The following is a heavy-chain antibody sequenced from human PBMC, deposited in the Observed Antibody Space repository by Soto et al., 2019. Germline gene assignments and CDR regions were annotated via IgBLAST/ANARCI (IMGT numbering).Heavy chain of an antibody. J-gene: IGHJ4*02. CDR2: INLGGGGA. V-gene: IGHV1-46*03. Sequence: QVQLVQSGAEVKKPGASVKVSCKASGYSFTSYYMHWVRQAPGQGLEWMGIINLGGGGAIYAQKFQGRVTMTRDTSTNTVYMGLGSLRSEDTAVYYCTRGSQYSSSFDYWGQGTLVPVSS. CDR3: TRGSQYSSSFDY. D-gene: IGHD6-6*01. CDR1: GYSFTSYY.